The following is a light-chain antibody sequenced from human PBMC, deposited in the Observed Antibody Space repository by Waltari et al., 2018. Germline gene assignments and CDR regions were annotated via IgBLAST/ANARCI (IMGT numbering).Light chain of an antibody. CDR2: RDN. V-gene: IGLV1-47*01. J-gene: IGLJ3*02. CDR3: AAWDDTLSDPWV. Sequence: QSVLTQPPSASGTPGQRVTISRSGSGSNIGSNYVFCNQHLPGTAPKHLIYRDNQRPSGVPDRFSGSKTGTSASLAISGLRSEDEADYYCAAWDDTLSDPWVFGGGTKLTVL. CDR1: GSNIGSNY.